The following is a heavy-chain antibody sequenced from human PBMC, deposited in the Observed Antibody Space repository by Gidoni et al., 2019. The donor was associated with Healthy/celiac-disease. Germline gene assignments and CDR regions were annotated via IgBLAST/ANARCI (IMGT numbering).Heavy chain of an antibody. V-gene: IGHV3-23*01. Sequence: EVQLLESGGGLVQPGGSLRLSCAASGFTFSSYAMSWVRQAPGKGLEWVSAISGSGGSTYYADAVKGRFTISRDNYKNTLYLQMNSLRAEDTAVDDCAKDERGEGVVVVVAATRATFDYWGQGTLVTGSS. CDR3: AKDERGEGVVVVVAATRATFDY. J-gene: IGHJ4*02. D-gene: IGHD2-15*01. CDR2: ISGSGGST. CDR1: GFTFSSYA.